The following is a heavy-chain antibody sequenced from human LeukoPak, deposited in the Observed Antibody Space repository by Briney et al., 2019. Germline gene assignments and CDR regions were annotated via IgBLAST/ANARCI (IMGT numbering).Heavy chain of an antibody. J-gene: IGHJ3*02. Sequence: SVKVSCKASGGTFSSYAISWVRQAPGQGLEWMGGIIPIFGTANYAQKFQGRVTITTDESTSTAYMELSSLRSEDTAVYYCARDPLAYCGGDCYSYAFDIWGQGTMVTVSS. CDR1: GGTFSSYA. V-gene: IGHV1-69*05. CDR3: ARDPLAYCGGDCYSYAFDI. CDR2: IIPIFGTA. D-gene: IGHD2-21*01.